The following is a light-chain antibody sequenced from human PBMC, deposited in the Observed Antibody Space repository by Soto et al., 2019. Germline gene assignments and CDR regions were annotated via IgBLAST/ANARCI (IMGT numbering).Light chain of an antibody. V-gene: IGKV3-15*01. CDR3: QKYSNRPTP. Sequence: EIVMTQSPATLSVSPGERATLYCRASQSVSSNLAWYQQKPGQAPRLLIYGASTRATGIPARFSGSVSGPEFTLTLCRLQSEDFAVFYCQKYSNRPTPFGQGTMLQIK. J-gene: IGKJ2*01. CDR1: QSVSSN. CDR2: GAS.